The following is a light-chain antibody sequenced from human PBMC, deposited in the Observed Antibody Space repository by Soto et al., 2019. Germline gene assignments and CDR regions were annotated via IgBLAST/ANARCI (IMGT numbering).Light chain of an antibody. CDR2: GAS. V-gene: IGKV3-15*01. J-gene: IGKJ4*01. CDR1: QSVSSN. CDR3: RQYGRSLVFA. Sequence: EIVMTQSPATLSVSPGERATLSCRASQSVSSNLAWYQQKPGQAPRLLIYGASTRATGIPARFSGSGSGTEFTLTISSLQSEDFAVYYCRQYGRSLVFAVGGGTKVEIK.